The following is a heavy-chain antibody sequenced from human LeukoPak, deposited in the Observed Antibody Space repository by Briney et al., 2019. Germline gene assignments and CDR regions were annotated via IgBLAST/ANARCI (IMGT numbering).Heavy chain of an antibody. J-gene: IGHJ4*02. CDR3: ARVVRTRRGYFDY. V-gene: IGHV4-39*07. D-gene: IGHD3-10*01. CDR2: IYYSGST. CDR1: GGSISSSSYY. Sequence: SKTLSLTCTVSGGSISSSSYYWGWIRQPPGKGLEWIGSIYYSGSTYYNPSLKSRVTISVDTSKNQFSLKLSSVTAADTAVYYCARVVRTRRGYFDYWGQGTLVTVSS.